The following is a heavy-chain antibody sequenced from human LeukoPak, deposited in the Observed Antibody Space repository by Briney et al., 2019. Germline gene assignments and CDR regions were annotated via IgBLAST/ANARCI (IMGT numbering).Heavy chain of an antibody. Sequence: GGSLRLSCAASGFIVSSNYMSWVRQPPGKGLDWVSLIYSGGSTYYADSVKGRFTISRDNSKNTLYLQMNTLRAEDTAVYYCARVLRYCSGGNCYSGGLGYMDVWGKGTTVTISS. CDR3: ARVLRYCSGGNCYSGGLGYMDV. J-gene: IGHJ6*03. D-gene: IGHD2-15*01. V-gene: IGHV3-53*01. CDR1: GFIVSSNY. CDR2: IYSGGST.